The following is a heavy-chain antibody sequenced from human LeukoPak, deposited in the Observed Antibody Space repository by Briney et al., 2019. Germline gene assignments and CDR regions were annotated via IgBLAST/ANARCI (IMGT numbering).Heavy chain of an antibody. D-gene: IGHD2-15*01. CDR1: GYTFTAYY. Sequence: APVNASCKPSGYTFTAYYMHWVRQAPGQGLECMGWINPNSGGTDYAHKFQGRVTMTRDTSISIADMELKWLGSDDRGVYYCARGGYCRSGNCFVLAAEFDYWGQGTLVTVSS. J-gene: IGHJ4*02. CDR3: ARGGYCRSGNCFVLAAEFDY. V-gene: IGHV1-2*07. CDR2: INPNSGGT.